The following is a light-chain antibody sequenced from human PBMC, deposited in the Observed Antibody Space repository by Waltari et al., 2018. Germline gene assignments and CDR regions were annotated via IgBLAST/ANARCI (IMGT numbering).Light chain of an antibody. CDR2: DVT. CDR1: SSDVGGYNY. CDR3: SSYTSISAWV. J-gene: IGLJ3*02. Sequence: QSALTQPASVSGSPGQSITISCTGTSSDVGGYNYVFWYQQHPGKAPKLMIYDVTKRPSGVSNRFSGSKSGNTASLTISGLQAEDEADYYCSSYTSISAWVFGGGTKLTVL. V-gene: IGLV2-14*01.